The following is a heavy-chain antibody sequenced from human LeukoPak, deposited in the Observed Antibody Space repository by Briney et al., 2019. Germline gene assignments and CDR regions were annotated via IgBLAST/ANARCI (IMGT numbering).Heavy chain of an antibody. D-gene: IGHD3-9*01. CDR3: ARVLLWSTFRYLLD. Sequence: SGTLSLTCAVSGETFSGHYWSWIRQPPGKGLEYIGEINDNRRTIYNPSLESRVTISVDTSKNQVSLNLNFVTAADTAVYYCARVLLWSTFRYLLDWGQGTLVTVSS. CDR1: GETFSGHY. J-gene: IGHJ4*02. CDR2: INDNRRT. V-gene: IGHV4-34*01.